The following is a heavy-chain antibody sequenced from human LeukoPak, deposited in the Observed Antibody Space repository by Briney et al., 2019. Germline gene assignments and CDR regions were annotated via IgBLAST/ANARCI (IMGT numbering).Heavy chain of an antibody. CDR1: GFTFSSYG. V-gene: IGHV3-33*01. CDR2: MWYDGSNK. D-gene: IGHD5-12*01. J-gene: IGHJ4*02. Sequence: GGSLRLYCAASGFTFSSYGMHWVRQAAGKGLEWVAVMWYDGSNKYYADSVKGRFTISRDNSKNTLSLQMNSLRVEDTAVYYCARSRGYSGYDIDYWGQGTPVTVSS. CDR3: ARSRGYSGYDIDY.